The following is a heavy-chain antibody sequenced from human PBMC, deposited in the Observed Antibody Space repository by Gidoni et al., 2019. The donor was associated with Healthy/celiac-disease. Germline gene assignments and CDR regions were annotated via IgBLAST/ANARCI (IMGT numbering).Heavy chain of an antibody. CDR3: TTDIVATITDFDY. J-gene: IGHJ4*02. Sequence: EVQLVESGGGLVKPGGSLRLSCAASGFTFSNAWMSWVRQAPGKGLEWVGRIKSKTDGGTTDYAAPVKGRFTISRDDSKNTLYLQMNSLKTEDTAVYYCTTDIVATITDFDYWGQGTLVTVSS. D-gene: IGHD5-12*01. V-gene: IGHV3-15*01. CDR1: GFTFSNAW. CDR2: IKSKTDGGTT.